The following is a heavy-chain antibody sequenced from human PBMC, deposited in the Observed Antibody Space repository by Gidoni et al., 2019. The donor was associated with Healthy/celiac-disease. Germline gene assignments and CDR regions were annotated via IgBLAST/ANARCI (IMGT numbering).Heavy chain of an antibody. CDR3: AKAPSGVVVTPCDY. J-gene: IGHJ4*02. D-gene: IGHD3-22*01. CDR1: GFTFSSYA. V-gene: IGHV3-23*01. Sequence: EVQLLESGGGLVQPGGSLRPSCAASGFTFSSYAMSWVRQAPGKGLEWVSAISGSGGSTYYADSVKGRFTISRDNSKNTLYLQMNSLRAEDTAVYYCAKAPSGVVVTPCDYWGQGTLVTVSS. CDR2: ISGSGGST.